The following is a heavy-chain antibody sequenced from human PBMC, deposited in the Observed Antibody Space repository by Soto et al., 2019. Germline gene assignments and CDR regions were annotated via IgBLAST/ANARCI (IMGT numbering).Heavy chain of an antibody. V-gene: IGHV4-30-4*01. Sequence: QVRLQESGPGLVKPSQTLSLTCTVSGGSISSGDYFWSWVRQPPGKGLEWIGYIYYTGSTSYNPSLKSRITLSVDTSKNQFSLKVSSVTPADTAVYFCARDDGYYRLYDYWGQGTLVTVSS. CDR2: IYYTGST. J-gene: IGHJ4*02. CDR1: GGSISSGDYF. CDR3: ARDDGYYRLYDY. D-gene: IGHD3-3*01.